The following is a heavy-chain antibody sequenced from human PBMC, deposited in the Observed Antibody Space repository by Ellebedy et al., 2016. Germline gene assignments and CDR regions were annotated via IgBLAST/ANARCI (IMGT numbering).Heavy chain of an antibody. D-gene: IGHD1-26*01. CDR1: GFTFDDYA. CDR3: ARSHGGRWELLRFDY. J-gene: IGHJ4*02. V-gene: IGHV3-9*01. Sequence: SLRLSXAASGFTFDDYAMHWVRQAPGKGLEWVSGISWNSGSIGYADSVKGRFTISRDNSKNTLYLQMNSLRAEDTAVYYCARSHGGRWELLRFDYWGQGTLVTVSS. CDR2: ISWNSGSI.